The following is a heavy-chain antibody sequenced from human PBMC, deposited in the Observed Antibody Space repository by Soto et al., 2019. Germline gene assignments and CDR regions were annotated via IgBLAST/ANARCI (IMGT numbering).Heavy chain of an antibody. CDR3: ASGPTYTQESSSYTPCNP. J-gene: IGHJ5*02. Sequence: EIMSLPCPVSGVSRSRYCLSWLRTPNGKGLEWIGYIYYSGSTNYNPSLKSRVTISVDTSKSLFSLKLTSVTAADTAVYYCASGPTYTQESSSYTPCNPCGQGTPVSVAS. V-gene: IGHV4-59*12. CDR1: GVSRSRYC. D-gene: IGHD3-22*01. CDR2: IYYSGST.